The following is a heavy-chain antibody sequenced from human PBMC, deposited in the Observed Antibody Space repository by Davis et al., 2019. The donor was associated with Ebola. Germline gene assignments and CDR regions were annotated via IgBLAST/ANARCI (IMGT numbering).Heavy chain of an antibody. Sequence: GESLKIPCAASGFNFRSHAMSWVRQAPGQGLEWVSAISGSGGSTYYADSVKGRFTISRDNSKNTLYLQMNSLRAEDTAVYYCAKRMSSSGWYFWGQGTLVTVSS. CDR1: GFNFRSHA. CDR2: ISGSGGST. D-gene: IGHD6-19*01. V-gene: IGHV3-23*01. J-gene: IGHJ4*02. CDR3: AKRMSSSGWYF.